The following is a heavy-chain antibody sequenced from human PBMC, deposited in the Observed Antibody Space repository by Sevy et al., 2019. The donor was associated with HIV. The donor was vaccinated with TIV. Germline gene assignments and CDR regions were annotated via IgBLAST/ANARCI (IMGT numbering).Heavy chain of an antibody. Sequence: GGSLRLSCVASAFAFSDHYMDWVRQAPGMGLEWVGRIRNKAKSYTSDYAASVKGRFSISREDSRNSVYLQMNSLKTEDTAVYYCVRVGYYDSGGYSQDAFDIWGQGTMVTVSS. CDR1: AFAFSDHY. CDR3: VRVGYYDSGGYSQDAFDI. D-gene: IGHD3-22*01. J-gene: IGHJ3*02. V-gene: IGHV3-72*01. CDR2: IRNKAKSYTS.